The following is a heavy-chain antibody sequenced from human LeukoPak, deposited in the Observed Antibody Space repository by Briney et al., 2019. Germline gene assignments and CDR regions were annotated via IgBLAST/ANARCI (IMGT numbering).Heavy chain of an antibody. J-gene: IGHJ6*03. CDR2: INPSGGST. V-gene: IGHV1-46*01. D-gene: IGHD3-3*01. CDR3: ARDGVLRFLEWLPTTNYYYYYMDV. CDR1: GYTFTSYY. Sequence: ASVKVSCKASGYTFTSYYMHWVRQAPGQGLEWMGIINPSGGSTSYAQKFQGGVTMTRDMSTSTVYMELSSLRSEDTAVYYCARDGVLRFLEWLPTTNYYYYYMDVWGKGTTVTVSS.